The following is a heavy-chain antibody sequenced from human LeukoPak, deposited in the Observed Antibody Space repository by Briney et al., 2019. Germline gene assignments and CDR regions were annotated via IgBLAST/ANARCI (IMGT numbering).Heavy chain of an antibody. J-gene: IGHJ6*04. Sequence: GGSLRLSCAASGFTFSSYSMNWVRQAPGKGLEWVSSISSSSSYIYYADSVKGRFTISRDNAKNSLYLQMNSLRAEDTAVYYFARSLYYYDSSGYYYPLDVWGKGTTVTVSS. CDR1: GFTFSSYS. V-gene: IGHV3-21*01. CDR3: ARSLYYYDSSGYYYPLDV. D-gene: IGHD3-22*01. CDR2: ISSSSSYI.